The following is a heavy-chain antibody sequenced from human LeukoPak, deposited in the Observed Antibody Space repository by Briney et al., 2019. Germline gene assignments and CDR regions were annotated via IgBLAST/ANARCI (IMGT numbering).Heavy chain of an antibody. CDR3: AKQWSIAARPLHWYLDL. D-gene: IGHD6-6*01. J-gene: IGHJ2*01. Sequence: GGSLRLSCAASGLTFSSYGMHWVRQAPGKGLEWVAFIRYDGSNKYYADSVKGRFTISRDNSKNTLYLQMNSLRAEDTAVYYCAKQWSIAARPLHWYLDLWGRGTLVTVSS. CDR2: IRYDGSNK. CDR1: GLTFSSYG. V-gene: IGHV3-30*02.